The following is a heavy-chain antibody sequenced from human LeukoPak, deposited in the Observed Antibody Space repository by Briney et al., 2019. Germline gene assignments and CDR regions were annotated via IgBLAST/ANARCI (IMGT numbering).Heavy chain of an antibody. V-gene: IGHV3-48*01. Sequence: GGSLRLSCAASGFTFSSYNMNWVRQAPGKGLEWVSYITSSSTTIYYADSVKGRFTISRDNAKNSLYLQMNSLRVEDTAVYYCAREPLDFWGQGTLVTVSS. CDR3: AREPLDF. J-gene: IGHJ4*02. CDR1: GFTFSSYN. CDR2: ITSSSTTI.